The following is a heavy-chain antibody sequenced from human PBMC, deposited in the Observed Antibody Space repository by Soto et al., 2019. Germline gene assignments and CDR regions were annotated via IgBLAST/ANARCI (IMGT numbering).Heavy chain of an antibody. CDR3: ARDGAGGYYYYYMDV. CDR2: INAGNGNT. D-gene: IGHD2-8*02. Sequence: QVQLVQSGAEVKKPGASVKVSCKASGYTFTSYAMHWVRQAPGQRLEWMGWINAGNGNTKYSQKFQGRVTITRDTYASTAYMELSSLRSEDTAVYYCARDGAGGYYYYYMDVWGKGTTVTVSS. CDR1: GYTFTSYA. J-gene: IGHJ6*03. V-gene: IGHV1-3*01.